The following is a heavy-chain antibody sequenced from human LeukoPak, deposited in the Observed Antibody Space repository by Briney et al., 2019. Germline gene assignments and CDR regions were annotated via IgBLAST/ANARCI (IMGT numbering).Heavy chain of an antibody. Sequence: GGSLRLSCAASGFTFSSYGMHWVRQAPGKGLEWVAVIWYDGSNKYYADSVEGRLTISRDNSMNTLYLQMNSLRAEDTAVYYCARDRAYSSLGMDVWGKGTTVTVSS. J-gene: IGHJ6*04. CDR3: ARDRAYSSLGMDV. D-gene: IGHD6-13*01. CDR2: IWYDGSNK. CDR1: GFTFSSYG. V-gene: IGHV3-33*01.